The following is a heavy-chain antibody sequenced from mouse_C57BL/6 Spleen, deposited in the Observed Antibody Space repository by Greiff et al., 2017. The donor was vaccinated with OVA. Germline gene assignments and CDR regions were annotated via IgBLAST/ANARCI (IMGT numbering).Heavy chain of an antibody. V-gene: IGHV1-19*01. CDR3: AREGVITTVVAPFDY. Sequence: EVQLQQSGPVLVKPGASVKMSCKASGYTFTDYYMNWVKQSHGKSLEWIGVINPYNGGTSYNQKFKGKATLTVDKSSSTAYMELNSLTSEDSAVYYGAREGVITTVVAPFDYWGQGTTLTVSS. J-gene: IGHJ2*01. CDR1: GYTFTDYY. CDR2: INPYNGGT. D-gene: IGHD1-1*01.